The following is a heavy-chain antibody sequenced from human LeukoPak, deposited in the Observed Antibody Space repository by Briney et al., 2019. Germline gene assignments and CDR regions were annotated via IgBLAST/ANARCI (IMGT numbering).Heavy chain of an antibody. CDR2: IKQDGSEK. CDR3: ARDRPYYDILTGYYMDV. CDR1: GFTFSSYW. V-gene: IGHV3-7*01. D-gene: IGHD3-9*01. J-gene: IGHJ6*03. Sequence: GGSLRLSCAASGFTFSSYWMSWVRQAPGKGLEWVANIKQDGSEKYYVDSVKGRFTISRDNAKNSLYLQMNSLRAEDTAVYYCARDRPYYDILTGYYMDVWCKGTTVTVSS.